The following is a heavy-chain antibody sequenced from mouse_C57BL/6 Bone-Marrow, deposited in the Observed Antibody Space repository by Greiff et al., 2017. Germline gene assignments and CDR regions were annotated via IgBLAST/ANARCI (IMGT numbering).Heavy chain of an antibody. CDR2: IYPRSGNT. CDR3: ARSYSGSGDFDY. J-gene: IGHJ2*01. CDR1: GYTFTSYG. V-gene: IGHV1-81*01. Sequence: VQLQQSGAELARPGASVKLSCKASGYTFTSYGISWVKQRTGQGLEWIGEIYPRSGNTYYNEKFKGKATLTADKSSSTAYMELRSLTSEDSAVYFCARSYSGSGDFDYWGQGTTLTVSS. D-gene: IGHD1-1*01.